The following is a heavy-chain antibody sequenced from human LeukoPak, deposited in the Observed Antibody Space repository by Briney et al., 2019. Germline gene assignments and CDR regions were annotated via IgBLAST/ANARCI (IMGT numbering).Heavy chain of an antibody. CDR2: ISRNSYT. CDR1: GFTFSDYY. Sequence: GGSLRLSCAASGFTFSDYYMSWIRQAPGKGLEWVSYISRNSYTNYADSVKGRFTISRDNAKNSLYLQMASLRAEDTAVYYCARTGGTIDYWGQGTLVTVSS. D-gene: IGHD2-8*02. V-gene: IGHV3-11*03. J-gene: IGHJ4*02. CDR3: ARTGGTIDY.